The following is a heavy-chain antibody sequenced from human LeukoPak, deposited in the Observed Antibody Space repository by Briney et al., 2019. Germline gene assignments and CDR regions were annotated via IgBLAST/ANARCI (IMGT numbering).Heavy chain of an antibody. CDR3: ARDGGDYDSRDAFDI. V-gene: IGHV3-11*04. CDR2: ISSSGSTI. D-gene: IGHD3-3*01. Sequence: PGGSLRLSCVVSGFTFSDYYMSWIRQAPGKGLGWVSYISSSGSTIYYADSVKGRFTISRDNAKNSLYLQMNSLRAEDTAVYYCARDGGDYDSRDAFDIWGQGTMVTVSS. J-gene: IGHJ3*02. CDR1: GFTFSDYY.